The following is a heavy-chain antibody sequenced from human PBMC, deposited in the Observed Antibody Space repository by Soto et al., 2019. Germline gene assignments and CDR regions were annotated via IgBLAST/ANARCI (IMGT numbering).Heavy chain of an antibody. Sequence: PGGSLRLSCAASGFTFSSYGMHWVRQAPGKGLEWVAVISYDGSNKYYADSVKGRFTISRDNSKNTLYLQMNSLRAEDTAVYYCAKDQDGFWSGYSFDYWGQGTLVTVSS. CDR2: ISYDGSNK. V-gene: IGHV3-30*18. CDR1: GFTFSSYG. J-gene: IGHJ4*02. D-gene: IGHD3-3*01. CDR3: AKDQDGFWSGYSFDY.